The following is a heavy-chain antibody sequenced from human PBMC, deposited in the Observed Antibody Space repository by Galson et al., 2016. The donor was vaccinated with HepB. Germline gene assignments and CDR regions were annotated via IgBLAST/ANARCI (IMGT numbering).Heavy chain of an antibody. CDR3: ARAGDISYGAGGMDV. Sequence: SLRLSCAASGFTFSDSNFHWVRQAPDKGLEWVAVIIYDGSKKFYADSVRGRFTISRDNSKRTLSLEMDSLRREDTAVYYCARAGDISYGAGGMDVWGQGTTVTVSS. D-gene: IGHD2-21*01. CDR1: GFTFSDSN. V-gene: IGHV3-30*04. J-gene: IGHJ6*02. CDR2: IIYDGSKK.